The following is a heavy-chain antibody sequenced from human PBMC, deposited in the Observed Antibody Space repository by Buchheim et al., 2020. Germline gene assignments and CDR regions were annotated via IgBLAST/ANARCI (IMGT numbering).Heavy chain of an antibody. CDR3: ARAEYYDFWSGSDTYYFDY. Sequence: QVQLQESGPGLVKPSQTLSLTCTVSGGSISSYYWSWIRQPPGKGLEWIGYIYYSGSTNYNPPLKSRVTISVDTSKNQFSLKLSSVTAADTAVYYCARAEYYDFWSGSDTYYFDYWGQGTL. D-gene: IGHD3-3*01. V-gene: IGHV4-59*01. CDR2: IYYSGST. CDR1: GGSISSYY. J-gene: IGHJ4*02.